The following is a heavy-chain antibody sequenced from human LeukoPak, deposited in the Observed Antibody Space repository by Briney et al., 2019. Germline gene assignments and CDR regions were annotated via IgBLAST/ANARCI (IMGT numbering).Heavy chain of an antibody. J-gene: IGHJ6*02. D-gene: IGHD3-22*01. CDR1: GFTVSTYY. CDR2: IYSGGST. Sequence: GGSLRLSCAASGFTVSTYYMSWVRQAPGKGLEWVSVIYSGGSTYFADSVKGRFTISRDNSKNTLYLQMNSLRAEDTAVYYCARLRDSSGYYHYYYYGMDVWGQGTTVTVSS. V-gene: IGHV3-53*05. CDR3: ARLRDSSGYYHYYYYGMDV.